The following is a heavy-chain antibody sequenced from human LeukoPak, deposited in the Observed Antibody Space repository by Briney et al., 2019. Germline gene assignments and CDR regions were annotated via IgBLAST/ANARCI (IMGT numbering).Heavy chain of an antibody. CDR3: ARDLGYYDSSGYYYYYYMDV. CDR2: INPNSGGT. CDR1: GGTSSSYA. V-gene: IGHV1-2*06. J-gene: IGHJ6*03. Sequence: ASVKVSCKASGGTSSSYAITWVRQAPGQGLEWMGRINPNSGGTNYAQKFQGRVTMTRDTSISTAYMELSRLRSDDTAVYYCARDLGYYDSSGYYYYYYMDVWGKGTTVTVSS. D-gene: IGHD3-22*01.